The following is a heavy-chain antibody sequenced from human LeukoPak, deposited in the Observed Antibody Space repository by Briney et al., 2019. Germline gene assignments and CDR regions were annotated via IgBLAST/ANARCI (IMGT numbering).Heavy chain of an antibody. CDR1: GFSFSSSA. D-gene: IGHD3-22*01. Sequence: GGSLRLSCAASGFSFSSSAMHWVRQAPGKGLEYVSGITNNGRYTYYAYSVKDRFTISRHNSKNTLYLKMGSLTPEDTAVYYCAGASPDGFYDYWGQGTLVSVSS. J-gene: IGHJ4*02. V-gene: IGHV3-64*01. CDR2: ITNNGRYT. CDR3: AGASPDGFYDY.